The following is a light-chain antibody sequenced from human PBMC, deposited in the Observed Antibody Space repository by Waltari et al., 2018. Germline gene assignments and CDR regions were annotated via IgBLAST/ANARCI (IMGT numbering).Light chain of an antibody. V-gene: IGLV1-40*01. Sequence: QSVLTQPPSVSGAPGQRVSISCTGSGSNLGAGYDVHWYQQHPAKAPNLLIYGTSTRPPGVPDRFFGSQSGTSASLAITALQAEDEAEYYCQSYDTSLSVVFGGGTKLTVL. CDR1: GSNLGAGYD. J-gene: IGLJ2*01. CDR2: GTS. CDR3: QSYDTSLSVV.